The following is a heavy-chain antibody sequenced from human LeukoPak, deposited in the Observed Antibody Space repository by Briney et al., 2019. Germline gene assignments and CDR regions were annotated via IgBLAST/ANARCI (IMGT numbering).Heavy chain of an antibody. J-gene: IGHJ3*02. CDR2: ISGSGGTT. V-gene: IGHV3-23*01. CDR1: GFTFSNYP. CDR3: ANTARDDAFDI. Sequence: GRSLRLSCAASGFTFSNYPVSWVRQAPGKGLECVSAISGSGGTTYYADSVKGRFTISRDNSRNTLYLQMNSLRAEDTALYYCANTARDDAFDIWGQGTMVTGSS.